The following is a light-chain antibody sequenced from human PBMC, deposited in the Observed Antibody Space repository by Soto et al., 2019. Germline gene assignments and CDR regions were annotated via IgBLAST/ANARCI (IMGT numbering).Light chain of an antibody. Sequence: EIVLTQSPGTLSLSPGERATLSCRASQSVSSNYLAWYRRKPGQAPRLLIYGASNRATDIPGRFSGSGSGKDFNFTITRMEAEDFAVYYCQQYGSSPPTFGPGTRVEIK. CDR2: GAS. V-gene: IGKV3-20*01. J-gene: IGKJ1*01. CDR3: QQYGSSPPT. CDR1: QSVSSNY.